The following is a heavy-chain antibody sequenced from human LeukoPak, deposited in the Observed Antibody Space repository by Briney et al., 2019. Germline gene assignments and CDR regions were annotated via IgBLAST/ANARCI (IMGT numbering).Heavy chain of an antibody. D-gene: IGHD3-22*01. CDR1: GFTFSSYW. Sequence: PGGSLRLSCAASGFTFSSYWMHWVRQAPGKGLVWVSRINSDGSSTSYADSVKGRFTISRDNAKNTLYLQMNSLRAEDTAVYYCARGSYYYDSSGYYGLDYWGQGTLVTVSS. J-gene: IGHJ4*02. CDR2: INSDGSST. CDR3: ARGSYYYDSSGYYGLDY. V-gene: IGHV3-74*01.